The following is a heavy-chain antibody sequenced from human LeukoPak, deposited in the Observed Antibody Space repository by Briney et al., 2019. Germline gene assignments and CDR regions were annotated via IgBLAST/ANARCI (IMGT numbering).Heavy chain of an antibody. Sequence: SETLSLTCTVSGGSISSGDYYWSWIRQPPGKGLEWIGYIYYSGSTYYNPSLKSRVTISVDTSKNQFSLKLSSVTAADTAVYYCARDSGGWYARVDYWGQGPLVTVSS. V-gene: IGHV4-30-4*08. D-gene: IGHD6-19*01. CDR2: IYYSGST. J-gene: IGHJ4*02. CDR1: GGSISSGDYY. CDR3: ARDSGGWYARVDY.